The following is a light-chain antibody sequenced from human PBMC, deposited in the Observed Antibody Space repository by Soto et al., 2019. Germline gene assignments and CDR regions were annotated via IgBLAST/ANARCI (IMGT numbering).Light chain of an antibody. CDR2: DAS. CDR1: QSISRW. CDR3: QQYNSYSPET. V-gene: IGKV1-5*01. Sequence: IQMTQFPSTLFASVGDRVTITCRASQSISRWLAWYQQKTGKAPKLLLYDASNLEKGVPSRFSGRGSGTAFTLTISSLQPDDFATYFCQQYNSYSPETFGQGTKVEI. J-gene: IGKJ1*01.